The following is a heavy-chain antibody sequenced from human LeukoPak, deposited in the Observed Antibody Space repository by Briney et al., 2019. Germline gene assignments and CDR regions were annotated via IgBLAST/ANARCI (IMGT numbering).Heavy chain of an antibody. V-gene: IGHV1-2*02. J-gene: IGHJ5*02. CDR1: GYTFTGYY. CDR3: ARSLYYYDTSASGWFDP. Sequence: ASVKVSCKASGYTFTGYYMHWVRQGPGQGLEWMGWINPNTGDTNYAQRFQGRVTMTGDTSISTAYMELSRLTSDDTAMYYCARSLYYYDTSASGWFDPWGQGTVVTVSS. CDR2: INPNTGDT. D-gene: IGHD3-22*01.